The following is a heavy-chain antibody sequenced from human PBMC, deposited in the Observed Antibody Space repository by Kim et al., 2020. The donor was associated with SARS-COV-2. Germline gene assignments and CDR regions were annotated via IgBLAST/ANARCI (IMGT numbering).Heavy chain of an antibody. CDR2: IKEDGSWT. D-gene: IGHD3-3*01. V-gene: IGHV3-7*03. Sequence: GGSLRLSCATSGFAFSTYWMSWVRQAPGKGLEWVANIKEDGSWTVYADIVKGRFTISRDNAKNSLYLQLNSLRVEDTAVYYCASHGFCRFDFWGQGTPVTVSS. J-gene: IGHJ4*02. CDR1: GFAFSTYW. CDR3: ASHGFCRFDF.